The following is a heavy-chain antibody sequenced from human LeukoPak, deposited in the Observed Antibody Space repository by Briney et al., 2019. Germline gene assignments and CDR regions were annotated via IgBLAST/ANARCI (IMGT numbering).Heavy chain of an antibody. CDR1: GFTFSDYY. V-gene: IGHV3-11*01. J-gene: IGHJ4*02. D-gene: IGHD3-22*01. CDR3: ARAGRYYYVSSGYYGFDY. Sequence: PGGSLRLSCAASGFTFSDYYMSWIRQAPGKGLEWVSYISSSGSTIYYADSVKGRFTISRDNAKNSLYLQMNSLRAEDTAVYYCARAGRYYYVSSGYYGFDYWGQGTLVTVSS. CDR2: ISSSGSTI.